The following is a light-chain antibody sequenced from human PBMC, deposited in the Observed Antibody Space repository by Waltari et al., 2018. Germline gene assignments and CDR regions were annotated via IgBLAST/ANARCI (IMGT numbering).Light chain of an antibody. CDR2: RNN. CDR3: AAWDDSLRGWV. CDR1: SPNIGSNY. J-gene: IGLJ3*02. V-gene: IGLV1-47*01. Sequence: QSVLTQPPSASGTPGQTLTITCSGSSPNIGSNYIYWYQQLPGTAPKLLINRNNQRPSGVPDRFSGSKSGTSASLAISGLRSGDEADYYCAAWDDSLRGWVFGGGTKLTVL.